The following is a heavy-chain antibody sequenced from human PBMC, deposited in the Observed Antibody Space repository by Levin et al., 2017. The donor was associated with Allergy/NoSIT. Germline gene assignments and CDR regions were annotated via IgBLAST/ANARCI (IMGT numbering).Heavy chain of an antibody. D-gene: IGHD3-3*01. CDR2: IIPIFGTA. Sequence: SVKVSCKASGGTFSSYAISWVRQAPGQGLEWMGGIIPIFGTANYAQKFQGRVTITADESTSTAYMELSSLRSEDTAVYYCARVLGGSYDFWSGEMNWFDPWGQGTLVTVSS. V-gene: IGHV1-69*13. CDR3: ARVLGGSYDFWSGEMNWFDP. CDR1: GGTFSSYA. J-gene: IGHJ5*02.